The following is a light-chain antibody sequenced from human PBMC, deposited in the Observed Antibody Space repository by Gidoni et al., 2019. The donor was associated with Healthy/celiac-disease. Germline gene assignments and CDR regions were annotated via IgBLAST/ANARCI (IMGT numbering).Light chain of an antibody. CDR2: GAS. CDR1: QSVSSSY. J-gene: IGKJ2*01. Sequence: NAFTQTPVTLSLSPGARATLSCRASQSVSSSYLAWYQQKPGQAPRLLIYGASSRATGIPDRFSGSGSGTDFTLTISRLEAEDFAVYYCQQYGSSAPYTFGQGTKLEIK. V-gene: IGKV3-20*01. CDR3: QQYGSSAPYT.